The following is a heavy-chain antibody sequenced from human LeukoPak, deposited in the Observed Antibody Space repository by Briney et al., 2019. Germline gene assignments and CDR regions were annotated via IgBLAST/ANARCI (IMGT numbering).Heavy chain of an antibody. CDR1: GGTFSGYY. Sequence: SETLSLTCAVYGGTFSGYYWSWVRQPPGKGLEWIGEINHSGSTNYNPSLKSRVTISVDTSKNQFSLKLSSVTAADTAVYYCARGGDRYYFDYWGQGTLVTVSS. CDR3: ARGGDRYYFDY. J-gene: IGHJ4*02. V-gene: IGHV4-34*01. CDR2: INHSGST. D-gene: IGHD4-17*01.